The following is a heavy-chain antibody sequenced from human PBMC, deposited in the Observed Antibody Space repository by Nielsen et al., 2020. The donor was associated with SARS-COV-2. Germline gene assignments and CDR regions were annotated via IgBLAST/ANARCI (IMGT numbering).Heavy chain of an antibody. V-gene: IGHV4-34*01. Sequence: GSLRLSCAVYGGSFSGYYWGWIRQPPGKGLEWIGEINHSGSTNYNPSLKSRVTISVDTSKNQFSLKLSSVTAADTAVYYCARGEEIVVVPAAGGWFDPWGQGTLVTVSS. CDR1: GGSFSGYY. CDR3: ARGEEIVVVPAAGGWFDP. D-gene: IGHD2-2*01. CDR2: INHSGST. J-gene: IGHJ5*02.